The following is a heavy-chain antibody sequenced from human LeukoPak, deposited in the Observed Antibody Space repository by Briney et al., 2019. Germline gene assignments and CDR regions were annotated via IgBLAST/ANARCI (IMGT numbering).Heavy chain of an antibody. D-gene: IGHD1-26*01. V-gene: IGHV3-23*01. CDR1: GFTFSGYG. Sequence: GGSLRLSCVASGFTFSGYGMHWVRQAPGKGLEWVSGISAGGDKTYYRDSVKGRITISRDNSKNTLYLQMNSLRAEDTAIYYCAKSRGSTLFDYWGQGTLVTVPS. J-gene: IGHJ4*02. CDR3: AKSRGSTLFDY. CDR2: ISAGGDKT.